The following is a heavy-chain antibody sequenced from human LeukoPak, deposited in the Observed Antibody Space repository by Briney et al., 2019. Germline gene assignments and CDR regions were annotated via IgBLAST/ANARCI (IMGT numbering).Heavy chain of an antibody. D-gene: IGHD6-13*01. J-gene: IGHJ6*02. CDR1: GGSFSGYY. CDR2: INHRGST. V-gene: IGHV4-34*01. Sequence: PSETLSLTCAVYGGSFSGYYWSWIRQPPGKGLEWIGEINHRGSTKYNPSLKSRVTISVDTSKNQVSLKLSSVTAADTAVYYCAREHRYSSSWYYYYGMDVWGQGTTVTVSS. CDR3: AREHRYSSSWYYYYGMDV.